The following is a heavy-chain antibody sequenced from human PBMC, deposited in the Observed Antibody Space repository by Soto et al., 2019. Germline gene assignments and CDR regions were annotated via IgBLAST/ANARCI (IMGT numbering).Heavy chain of an antibody. D-gene: IGHD4-17*01. J-gene: IGHJ4*02. CDR3: ARAGASTTVVFY. CDR1: GFTFSSYA. V-gene: IGHV3-30-3*01. CDR2: ISYDGSNK. Sequence: GGSLRLSCAASGFTFSSYAMHWVRQAPGKGLEWVAVISYDGSNKYYADSVKGRFTISRDNSKNTLYLQMNSLRAEDTAVYYCARAGASTTVVFYWGQGTLVTVSS.